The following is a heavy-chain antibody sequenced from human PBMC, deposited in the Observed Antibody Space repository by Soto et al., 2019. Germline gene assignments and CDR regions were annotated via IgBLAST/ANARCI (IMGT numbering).Heavy chain of an antibody. CDR1: GGTFSSYA. J-gene: IGHJ6*02. D-gene: IGHD6-13*01. CDR2: IIPIFGTA. Sequence: QVQLVQSGAEVKKPGSSVKVSCKASGGTFSSYAISWVRQAPGQGREWMGGIIPIFGTANYAQKFQGRVTITADEATSTAYMELSSLRSEDTAVYYCARNARAAAEDYYYGMDVWGQGTTVTVSS. V-gene: IGHV1-69*01. CDR3: ARNARAAAEDYYYGMDV.